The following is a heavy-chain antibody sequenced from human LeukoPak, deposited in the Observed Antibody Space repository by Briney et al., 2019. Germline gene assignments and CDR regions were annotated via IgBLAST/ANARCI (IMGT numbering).Heavy chain of an antibody. CDR1: GGSISSSSYY. D-gene: IGHD6-13*01. CDR3: ARENRAAAGSYYFDY. J-gene: IGHJ4*02. Sequence: PSETLSLTCTVSGGSISSSSYYWGWIRQPPGKGLEWIGSIYYSGCTYYNPALKSRVTKSVDTSKNQFSWNLRSVTAADTAVYYCARENRAAAGSYYFDYWGQGTLVTVSS. V-gene: IGHV4-39*07. CDR2: IYYSGCT.